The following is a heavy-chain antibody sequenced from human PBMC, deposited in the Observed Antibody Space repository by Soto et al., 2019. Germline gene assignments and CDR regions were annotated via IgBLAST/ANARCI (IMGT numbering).Heavy chain of an antibody. CDR1: GFTFSIYA. CDR3: AGAYDYVWWSPY. D-gene: IGHD3-16*01. J-gene: IGHJ1*01. CDR2: ISYDGSNK. Sequence: QVQLVESGAGLVHPAMSLRLSCPASGFTFSIYAMHWVLQAPGKGLEWVAVISYDGSNKYYAYSAKGRCTISRDISKNTLYPQMNTLSAEDTAVYYSAGAYDYVWWSPYWAQGTLVTLAS. V-gene: IGHV3-30-3*01.